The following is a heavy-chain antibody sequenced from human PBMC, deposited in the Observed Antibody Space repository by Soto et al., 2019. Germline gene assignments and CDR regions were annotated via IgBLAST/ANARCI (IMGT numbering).Heavy chain of an antibody. V-gene: IGHV4-31*02. CDR3: TRGDD. CDR2: ISYSGST. Sequence: WTWIRQHPGQGLEWIGFISYSGSTYYSSSLKGRVAISADTSKNQFSLKLNSVTAADTAVYYCTRGDDWGQVTLVTVSS. J-gene: IGHJ4*02.